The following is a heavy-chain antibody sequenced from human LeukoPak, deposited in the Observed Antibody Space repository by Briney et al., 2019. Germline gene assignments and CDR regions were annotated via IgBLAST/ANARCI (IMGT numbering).Heavy chain of an antibody. CDR1: GGSISSGSYY. CDR3: ASAASYYYYYMDV. V-gene: IGHV4-61*10. J-gene: IGHJ6*03. CDR2: VYYSGNT. Sequence: SQTLSLTCTVTGGSISSGSYYWSWIRQPAGKGLEWIGYVYYSGNTNYNPSLKSRVTISVDTSKNQFSLKLSSVTAADTAVYHCASAASYYYYYMDVWGKGTTVTVSS. D-gene: IGHD6-25*01.